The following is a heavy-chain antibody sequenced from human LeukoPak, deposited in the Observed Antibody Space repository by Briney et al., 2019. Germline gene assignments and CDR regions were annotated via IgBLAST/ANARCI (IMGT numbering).Heavy chain of an antibody. Sequence: PSETLSLTCAVYGXSFSGYYWSWIRHPPGKGLEWIGEINHSGSTNYNPSLKSRVTISVDTSKNQFSLKLSSVTAADTAVYYCARFDSSGYQYYFDYWGQGTLVTVSS. CDR3: ARFDSSGYQYYFDY. J-gene: IGHJ4*02. CDR2: INHSGST. CDR1: GXSFSGYY. D-gene: IGHD3-22*01. V-gene: IGHV4-34*01.